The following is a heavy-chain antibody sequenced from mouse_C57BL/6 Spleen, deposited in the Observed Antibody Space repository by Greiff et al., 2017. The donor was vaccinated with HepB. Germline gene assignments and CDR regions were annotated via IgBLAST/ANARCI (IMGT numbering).Heavy chain of an antibody. CDR2: INPNNGGT. CDR3: ARCDYDPGFAY. Sequence: EVQLQQSGPELVKPGASVKIPCKASGYTFTDYNMDWVKQSHGKSLEWIGDINPNNGGTIYNQKFKGKATLTVDKSSSTAYMKLRSLTSEDTAVYYGARCDYDPGFAYWGQGTLVTVSA. D-gene: IGHD2-4*01. V-gene: IGHV1-18*01. J-gene: IGHJ3*01. CDR1: GYTFTDYN.